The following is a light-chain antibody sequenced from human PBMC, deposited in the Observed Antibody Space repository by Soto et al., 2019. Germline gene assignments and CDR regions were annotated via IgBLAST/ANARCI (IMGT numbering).Light chain of an antibody. CDR3: HQYGTLPYA. J-gene: IGKJ2*01. CDR2: GAS. Sequence: IALTQSPGTLSLSPGERATLSCRASQRVSSTYVAWYQHKPGQAPRLLIHGASIRATGIPERFSGSGSGTDFTLTISRLEPEDFAVYYCHQYGTLPYAFGQGTKLQIK. CDR1: QRVSSTY. V-gene: IGKV3-20*01.